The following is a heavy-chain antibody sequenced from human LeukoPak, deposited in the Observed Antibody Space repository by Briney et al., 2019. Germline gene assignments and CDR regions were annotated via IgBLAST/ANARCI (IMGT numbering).Heavy chain of an antibody. CDR3: ARARLAVSGNYFEN. Sequence: GGTLRLSCAASGFTLSTYWMSWVRQAPGKGLEWVANIKEDGSEKYYVDSVKGRFTISRDNAKNSLYLQMNSLRVEDTAVYHCARARLAVSGNYFENWGQGTLVTVSS. J-gene: IGHJ4*02. D-gene: IGHD6-19*01. CDR2: IKEDGSEK. V-gene: IGHV3-7*04. CDR1: GFTLSTYW.